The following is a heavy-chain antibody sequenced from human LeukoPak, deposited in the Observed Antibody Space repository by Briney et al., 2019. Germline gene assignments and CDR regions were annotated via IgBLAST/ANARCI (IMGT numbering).Heavy chain of an antibody. J-gene: IGHJ4*02. D-gene: IGHD3-22*01. CDR2: IYHSGST. CDR1: GGSISSSNW. V-gene: IGHV4-4*02. CDR3: ARDTRYYDNSGYYYFDY. Sequence: SETLSLTCAVSGGSISSSNWWSWVRQPPGKGLEWIGEIYHSGSTNYNPSLKSRVTISVDTSKHQFSLRLNSVTSADTAVYYCARDTRYYDNSGYYYFDYWGRGTLVTVSS.